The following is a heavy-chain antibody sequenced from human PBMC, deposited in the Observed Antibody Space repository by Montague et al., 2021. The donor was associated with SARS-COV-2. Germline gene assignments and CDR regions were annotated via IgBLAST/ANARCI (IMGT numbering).Heavy chain of an antibody. CDR1: GGSFSGHY. D-gene: IGHD2-2*01. V-gene: IGHV4-34*01. J-gene: IGHJ6*03. Sequence: SETLSLTCAVYGGSFSGHYRSWIRQPPGKGLEWIGEINHSGSTNYNPSLKSRVTISVDTSKNQFSLKLSSVTAADTAVYYCARGGEGISDIVVVPPALYYYYMDVWGKGTTVTVSS. CDR2: INHSGST. CDR3: ARGGEGISDIVVVPPALYYYYMDV.